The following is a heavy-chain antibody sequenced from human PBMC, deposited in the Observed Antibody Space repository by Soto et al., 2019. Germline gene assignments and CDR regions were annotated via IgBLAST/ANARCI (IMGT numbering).Heavy chain of an antibody. V-gene: IGHV3-30-3*01. D-gene: IGHD2-15*01. CDR3: ARGWNY. CDR2: ISYDGSNK. Sequence: QVQLVESGGGVVQPGRSLRLSCAASGFTFSSYAMHWVRQAPGKGLEWVAVISYDGSNKYYADSVKGRFTISRDNSENTLYLQMNSLRAEDTAVYYCARGWNYWGQGTLVTVSS. CDR1: GFTFSSYA. J-gene: IGHJ4*02.